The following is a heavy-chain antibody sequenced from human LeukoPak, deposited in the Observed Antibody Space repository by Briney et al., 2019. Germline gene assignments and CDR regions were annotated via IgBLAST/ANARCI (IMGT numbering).Heavy chain of an antibody. D-gene: IGHD3-22*01. Sequence: GGSLRLSCAASGFTFSSYGMHWVRQAPGKGLEWVAFTRYDGSDKYYTDSVKGRFIISRDNSKNTLSLQMNSLTADDTAVYYCVRGPRYYDDSGFHYGVFDIWGQGTLVTVSS. CDR1: GFTFSSYG. CDR3: VRGPRYYDDSGFHYGVFDI. J-gene: IGHJ3*02. V-gene: IGHV3-30*02. CDR2: TRYDGSDK.